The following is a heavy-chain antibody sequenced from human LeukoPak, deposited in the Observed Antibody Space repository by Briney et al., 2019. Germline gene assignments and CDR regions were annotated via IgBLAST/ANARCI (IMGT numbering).Heavy chain of an antibody. J-gene: IGHJ4*02. CDR1: GYTFTSYG. V-gene: IGHV1-18*01. D-gene: IGHD3-22*01. Sequence: ASVKVSCKASGYTFTSYGISWVRQAPGQGLEWMGWISAYNGNTNYAQKLQGRVTMTTDTSTSTAYMELRSLRSDDTAVYYCARLNYYDSSGYYQDDYWGQGTLVTVSS. CDR3: ARLNYYDSSGYYQDDY. CDR2: ISAYNGNT.